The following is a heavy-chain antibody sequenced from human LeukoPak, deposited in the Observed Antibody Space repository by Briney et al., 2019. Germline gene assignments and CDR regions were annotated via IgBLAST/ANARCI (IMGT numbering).Heavy chain of an antibody. Sequence: GGSLRLSCAASGFTFSTYNMNWVRQAPGKGLEWVSAISGSGGSTYYADSVKGRFTISRDNSKNTLYLQMNSLRAEDTAVYYCAKRALSSSSGPFDYWGQGTLVTVSS. D-gene: IGHD6-6*01. V-gene: IGHV3-23*01. CDR2: ISGSGGST. J-gene: IGHJ4*02. CDR1: GFTFSTYN. CDR3: AKRALSSSSGPFDY.